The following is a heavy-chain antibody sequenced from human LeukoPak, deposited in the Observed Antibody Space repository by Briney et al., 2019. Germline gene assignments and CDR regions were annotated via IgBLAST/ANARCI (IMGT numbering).Heavy chain of an antibody. CDR2: IYPGDSDT. CDR3: ARRMTAVTTGTSYDH. J-gene: IGHJ4*02. V-gene: IGHV5-51*01. Sequence: GESLKISCQGSGYSFTNYWIGWVRQMPGNGLEWMRIIYPGDSDTRYSPSFQGQVTMSADKSISTAYLQWSSLKASDSGMYYCARRMTAVTTGTSYDHWGQGTLVTVSS. CDR1: GYSFTNYW. D-gene: IGHD4-11*01.